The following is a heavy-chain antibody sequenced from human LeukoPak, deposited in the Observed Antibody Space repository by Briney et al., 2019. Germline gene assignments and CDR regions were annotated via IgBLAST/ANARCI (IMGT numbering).Heavy chain of an antibody. CDR2: ISGSGGST. J-gene: IGHJ5*02. V-gene: IGHV3-23*01. D-gene: IGHD2-2*01. CDR1: GFTFSSYA. Sequence: VGSLRLSCAASGFTFSSYAMSWVRQAPGKGLEWVSAISGSGGSTYYADSMKGRFTISRDNSKNTLYLQMNSLRAEDTAVYYCAKDLDSFVPAAILNWFDPWGQGTLVTVSS. CDR3: AKDLDSFVPAAILNWFDP.